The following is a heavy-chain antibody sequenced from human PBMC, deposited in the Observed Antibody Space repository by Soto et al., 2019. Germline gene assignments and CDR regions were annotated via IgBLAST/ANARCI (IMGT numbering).Heavy chain of an antibody. CDR3: AIILTVYGILGGSDET. CDR1: GGSISSGDYY. V-gene: IGHV4-31*03. Sequence: QMQLQESGPGLVKPSETLSLTCTVSGGSISSGDYYWTWVRQHPGKGLEWIGYIYASGRTYYTPSVKIRASISVDTSKNQFTLKLSSVAAADTSVYYCAIILTVYGILGGSDETWVQGILVTVSS. D-gene: IGHD3-9*01. CDR2: IYASGRT. J-gene: IGHJ4*02.